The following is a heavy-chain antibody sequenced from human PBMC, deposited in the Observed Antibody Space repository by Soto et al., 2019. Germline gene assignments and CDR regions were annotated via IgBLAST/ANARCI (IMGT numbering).Heavy chain of an antibody. CDR3: AREEADYSNYGAWFDP. J-gene: IGHJ5*02. CDR1: GGSISSGDYY. D-gene: IGHD4-4*01. CDR2: IYYSGST. V-gene: IGHV4-30-4*01. Sequence: PSETLSLTCTVSGGSISSGDYYWSWIRQPPGKGLEWIGYIYYSGSTYYNPSLKSRVTISVDTSKNQFSLKLSSVTAADTAVYYCAREEADYSNYGAWFDPWGQGTLVTVSS.